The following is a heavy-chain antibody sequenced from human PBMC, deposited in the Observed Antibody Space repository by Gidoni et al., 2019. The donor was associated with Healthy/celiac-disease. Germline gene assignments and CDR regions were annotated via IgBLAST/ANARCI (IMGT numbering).Heavy chain of an antibody. CDR1: GFTFGDYA. CDR3: TRVSGDWVGQFDY. V-gene: IGHV3-49*04. CDR2: IRSKAYGGTT. D-gene: IGHD2-21*02. J-gene: IGHJ4*02. Sequence: EVQLVESGGGLVQPGRSLRLSCTASGFTFGDYAMSWVRQAPGKGLEWVGFIRSKAYGGTTEYAASVKGRFTISRDDSKSIAYLQMNSLKTEDTAVYYCTRVSGDWVGQFDYWGQGTLVTVSS.